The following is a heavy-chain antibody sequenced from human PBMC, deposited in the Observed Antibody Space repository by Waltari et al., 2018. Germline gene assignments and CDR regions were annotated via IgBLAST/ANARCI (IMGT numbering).Heavy chain of an antibody. CDR3: ATPFYNWDDPLHS. CDR2: ISVSDGT. J-gene: IGHJ4*02. Sequence: EVQLLESGGDLVQPGGSLRLSCAASGIPFTTYAINWFRLAPGTGLGWVSAISVSDGTYYADSVKGRFTISRDTSKNTVYLQMNGLRAEDTAVYYCATPFYNWDDPLHSWGQGTLVTVSS. CDR1: GIPFTTYA. D-gene: IGHD1-20*01. V-gene: IGHV3-23*01.